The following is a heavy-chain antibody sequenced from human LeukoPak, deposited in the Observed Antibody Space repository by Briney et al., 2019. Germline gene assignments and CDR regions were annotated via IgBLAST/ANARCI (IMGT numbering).Heavy chain of an antibody. Sequence: SVKVSCKASGGTFSSYAISWVRQAPGQGLEWMGGIIPIFGTANYAQKFQGRVTITADESTSTAYMELSSLRSEDTAVYYCARVLYRCSSTSCYVMMGEAFDPWGRGTLVTVSS. CDR2: IIPIFGTA. V-gene: IGHV1-69*01. CDR3: ARVLYRCSSTSCYVMMGEAFDP. CDR1: GGTFSSYA. D-gene: IGHD2-2*01. J-gene: IGHJ5*02.